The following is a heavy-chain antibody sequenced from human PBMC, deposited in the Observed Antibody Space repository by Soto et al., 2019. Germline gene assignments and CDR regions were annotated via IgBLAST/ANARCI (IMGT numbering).Heavy chain of an antibody. CDR2: IYYSGST. CDR3: ARTVLGPDILADQFVDYYYYMDV. V-gene: IGHV4-59*08. D-gene: IGHD3-9*01. Sequence: QVQLQESGPGQVKPPETLSLTCTVSGDSMTYSYWSWIRLLPGKGLEWVGYIYYSGSTSYNPSLRRRVIMSVDTSKRQFSLQLKSVTAADTAIYYCARTVLGPDILADQFVDYYYYMDVWGQGTTVTVSS. J-gene: IGHJ6*03. CDR1: GDSMTYSY.